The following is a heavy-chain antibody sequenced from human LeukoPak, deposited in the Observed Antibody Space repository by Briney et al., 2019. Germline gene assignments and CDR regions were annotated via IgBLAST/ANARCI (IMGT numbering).Heavy chain of an antibody. Sequence: PGGSLRLSCAASGFTFSHHGMHWVRQAPGKGLEWVAFIRNDGSNHYYADSVKGRFTISRDNSKNNVYLQMYSLRVEDTAVYYCAKDSTDQLSGYDLIWDYFDYWGQGTLVTVSS. J-gene: IGHJ4*02. V-gene: IGHV3-30*02. D-gene: IGHD5-12*01. CDR2: IRNDGSNH. CDR3: AKDSTDQLSGYDLIWDYFDY. CDR1: GFTFSHHG.